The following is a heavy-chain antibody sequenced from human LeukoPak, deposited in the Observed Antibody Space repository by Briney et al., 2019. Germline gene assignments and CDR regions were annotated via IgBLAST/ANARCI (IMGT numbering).Heavy chain of an antibody. CDR3: ASLEGQNY. CDR1: GFSFRNYW. Sequence: GGSLRLSCAASGFSFRNYWMTWVRQAPGKGLEWVANIKEDGDERNYLDSVKGRFTISRDNAKNSLFLQMSSLRVEDTAVYYCASLEGQNYWGQGTLVTVSS. J-gene: IGHJ4*02. CDR2: IKEDGDER. V-gene: IGHV3-7*01.